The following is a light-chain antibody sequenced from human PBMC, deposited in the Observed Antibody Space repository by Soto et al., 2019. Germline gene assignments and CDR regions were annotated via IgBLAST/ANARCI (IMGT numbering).Light chain of an antibody. CDR2: DVS. CDR3: CSYAGIYTLYV. V-gene: IGLV2-11*01. CDR1: SSDVGGYNY. Sequence: QSALTQPRSVSGSPGQSVTISCTGTSSDVGGYNYVSWYQQHPGKAPKPMIYDVSERPSGVPDRFSGSKSGNTASLTISGLQAEDEADYYCCSYAGIYTLYVFGTGTKLTVL. J-gene: IGLJ1*01.